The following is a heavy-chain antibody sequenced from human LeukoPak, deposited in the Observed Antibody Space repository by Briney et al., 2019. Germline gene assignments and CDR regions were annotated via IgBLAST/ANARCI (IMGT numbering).Heavy chain of an antibody. CDR3: ARGRDPEDY. CDR1: GFTFSGSA. Sequence: PGGSLRLSCAASGFTFSGSAMHWVRQASGKGLEWVGRIRSKANSYATAYAASVKGRFTISRDDSKNTAYLQMNSLKTEDTAVYYCARGRDPEDYWGQGTLVTVSS. V-gene: IGHV3-73*01. CDR2: IRSKANSYAT. J-gene: IGHJ4*02.